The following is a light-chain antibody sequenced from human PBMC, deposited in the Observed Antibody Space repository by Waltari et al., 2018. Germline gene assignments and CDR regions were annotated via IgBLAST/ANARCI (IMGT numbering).Light chain of an antibody. CDR2: EVT. CDR3: TSYAGSKNV. CDR1: TRDVGAYHY. Sequence: QSALTQPPSASGSPGQSVTIPCTGTTRDVGAYHYVSWYQQHPGKGPKLMIYEVTKRPPGVPDRFSGSKSGNTASLTVSGLQAEDEADYYCTSYAGSKNVFGTGTKVTVL. V-gene: IGLV2-8*01. J-gene: IGLJ1*01.